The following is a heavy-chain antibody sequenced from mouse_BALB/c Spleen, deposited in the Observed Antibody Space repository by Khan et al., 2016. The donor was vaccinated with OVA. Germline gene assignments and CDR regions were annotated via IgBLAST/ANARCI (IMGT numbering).Heavy chain of an antibody. CDR2: IVPYNGGT. D-gene: IGHD2-14*01. V-gene: IGHV1S135*01. CDR1: GYAFTSYN. CDR3: GGGGYGGFAY. Sequence: VQLKQSGPELVKPGASVKVSCKASGYAFTSYNIYWVKQSHGKSLEWVGYIVPYNGGTSYNQKFKGKATLTVDKSSTTAYMHLNSLTSADSAVYYCGGGGYGGFAYWGQGTLVTVSA. J-gene: IGHJ3*01.